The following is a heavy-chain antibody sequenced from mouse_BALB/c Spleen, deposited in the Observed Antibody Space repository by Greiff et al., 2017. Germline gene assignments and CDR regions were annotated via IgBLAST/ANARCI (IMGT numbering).Heavy chain of an antibody. D-gene: IGHD2-10*02. Sequence: LVESGGGLVKPGGSLKLSRAASGFTFSSYAMSWVRQSPEKRLEWVAEISSGGSYTYYPDTVTGRFTISRDNAKNTLYLEMSSLRSEDTAMYYCARKYGNYYAMDYWGQGTSVTVSS. J-gene: IGHJ4*01. CDR3: ARKYGNYYAMDY. CDR2: ISSGGSYT. CDR1: GFTFSSYA. V-gene: IGHV5-9-4*01.